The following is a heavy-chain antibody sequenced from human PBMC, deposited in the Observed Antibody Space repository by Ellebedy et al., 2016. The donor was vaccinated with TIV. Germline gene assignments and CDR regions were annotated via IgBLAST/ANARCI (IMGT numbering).Heavy chain of an antibody. D-gene: IGHD7-27*01. Sequence: AASVKVSCKASGYTFTGYYMHWVRQAPGQGLEWMGIINPSGGSTSYAQKLQGRVTMTRDTSTSTVYMELIRLRSEETAVYYCAREVPNWGCDYWGQGTLVTVSS. CDR1: GYTFTGYY. J-gene: IGHJ4*02. CDR2: INPSGGST. V-gene: IGHV1-46*04. CDR3: AREVPNWGCDY.